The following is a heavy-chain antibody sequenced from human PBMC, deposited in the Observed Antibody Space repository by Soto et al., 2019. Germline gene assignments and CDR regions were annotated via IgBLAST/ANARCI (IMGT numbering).Heavy chain of an antibody. CDR3: ASSSLHIEVVTAHDAFDI. D-gene: IGHD2-21*02. V-gene: IGHV4-61*01. J-gene: IGHJ3*02. CDR1: GGSVSSDIYY. Sequence: SETLSLTCTVSGGSVSSDIYYWTWIRQPPGKGLEWIGYIYYSGSTKYSPSLKSRVTISVDTSKNQFSLKLSSVTAADTAVYYCASSSLHIEVVTAHDAFDIWGQGTMVTVSS. CDR2: IYYSGST.